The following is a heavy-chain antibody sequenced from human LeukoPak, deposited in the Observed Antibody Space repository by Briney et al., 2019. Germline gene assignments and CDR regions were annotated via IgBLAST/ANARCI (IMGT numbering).Heavy chain of an antibody. CDR3: ARAPRSVLLMRILDY. D-gene: IGHD3-10*01. J-gene: IGHJ4*02. V-gene: IGHV3-11*04. Sequence: PGGSLRLSCAASGFTFSDYYMSWIRQAPGKGLEWVSYISTFGTTIYYADSVKGRFTISRDNAKNSLYLQMNSLRAEDTAVYYCARAPRSVLLMRILDYWGQGTLVTVSS. CDR1: GFTFSDYY. CDR2: ISTFGTTI.